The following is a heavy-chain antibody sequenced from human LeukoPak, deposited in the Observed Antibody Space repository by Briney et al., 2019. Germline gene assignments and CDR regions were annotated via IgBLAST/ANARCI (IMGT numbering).Heavy chain of an antibody. Sequence: PGGSLRLSCAASGFSFSNYGMHWVRQAPGKGLEWVAFTRFDGGNKYYSDSVEGRFTISKDNSRSTVYLQMSSLRTEDTAVYYCARDRAAFGVVQVGYWGQGTLVTVSS. D-gene: IGHD3-3*01. CDR3: ARDRAAFGVVQVGY. CDR1: GFSFSNYG. V-gene: IGHV3-30*02. CDR2: TRFDGGNK. J-gene: IGHJ4*02.